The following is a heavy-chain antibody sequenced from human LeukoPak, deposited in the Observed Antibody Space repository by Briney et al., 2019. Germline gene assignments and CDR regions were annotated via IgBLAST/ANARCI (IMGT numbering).Heavy chain of an antibody. CDR1: GGTFSSYA. D-gene: IGHD5-18*01. V-gene: IGHV1-69*05. J-gene: IGHJ6*03. CDR2: IIPIFGTA. Sequence: SSVKVSCKASGGTFSSYAISWVRQAPGQGLEWMGGIIPIFGTANYAQKFQGRVTMTRDTSTSTVYMELSSLRSEDTAVYYCARGMGHSYGSHYYHYMDVWGKGTTVTVSS. CDR3: ARGMGHSYGSHYYHYMDV.